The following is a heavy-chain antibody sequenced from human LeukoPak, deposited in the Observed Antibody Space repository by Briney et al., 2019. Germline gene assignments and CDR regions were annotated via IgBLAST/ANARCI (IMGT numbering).Heavy chain of an antibody. Sequence: GSLRLSCAASGFTLSDYYMSWIRQPPGKGLEWIGEINHSGSTNYNPSLKSRVTISVDTSKNQFSLKLSSVTAADTAVYYCARNIWSGYYPYYYYYYYMDVWGKGTTVTVSS. CDR3: ARNIWSGYYPYYYYYYYMDV. CDR2: INHSGST. J-gene: IGHJ6*03. V-gene: IGHV4-34*01. CDR1: GFTLSDYY. D-gene: IGHD3-3*01.